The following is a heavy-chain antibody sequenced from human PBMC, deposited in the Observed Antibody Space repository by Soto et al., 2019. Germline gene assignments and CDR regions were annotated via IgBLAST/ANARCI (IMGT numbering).Heavy chain of an antibody. CDR3: ARDYKGSYDYGPRAPSDYYYGMDV. Sequence: ASVKVSCKASGYTFSKQNMHWVRQAPGQGLEWMGWLNGGNGDTQYSQKFQGRVTLTADTSASIAYMELRSLRSDDTAVYYCARDYKGSYDYGPRAPSDYYYGMDVWGQGTTVTVS. CDR2: LNGGNGDT. J-gene: IGHJ6*02. CDR1: GYTFSKQN. D-gene: IGHD4-17*01. V-gene: IGHV1-3*01.